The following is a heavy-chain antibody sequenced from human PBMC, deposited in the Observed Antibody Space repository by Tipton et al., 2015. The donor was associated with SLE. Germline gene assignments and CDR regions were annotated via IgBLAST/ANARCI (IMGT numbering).Heavy chain of an antibody. D-gene: IGHD2-21*01. CDR2: SYYSGRT. J-gene: IGHJ4*02. CDR1: GGSISSSNNY. V-gene: IGHV4-39*07. CDR3: ARRRFQSASDY. Sequence: TLSLTCTVSGGSISSSNNYWDWIRQPPGKGLAWIGTSYYSGRTDYNPSLRSRVTMSVDTSMNQFSLKLNSVTAADTAVYYCARRRFQSASDYWGQGTLASVSS.